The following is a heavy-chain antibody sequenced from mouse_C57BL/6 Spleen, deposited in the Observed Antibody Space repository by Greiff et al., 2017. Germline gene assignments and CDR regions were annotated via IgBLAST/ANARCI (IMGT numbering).Heavy chain of an antibody. J-gene: IGHJ1*03. D-gene: IGHD3-1*01. CDR1: GFTFSDYG. Sequence: VQLKESGGGLVKPGGSLKLSCAASGFTFSDYGMHWVRQAPEKGLEWVAYISSGSSTIYYADTVKGRFTISRDNAKNTLFLQMTSLRSEDTAMYYCARPGVLWYFDVWGTGTTVTVSS. CDR3: ARPGVLWYFDV. CDR2: ISSGSSTI. V-gene: IGHV5-17*01.